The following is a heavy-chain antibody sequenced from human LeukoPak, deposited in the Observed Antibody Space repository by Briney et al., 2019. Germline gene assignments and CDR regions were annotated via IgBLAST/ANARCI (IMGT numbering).Heavy chain of an antibody. CDR3: AKGSSSSRPYYFDF. CDR1: GFTFNIYA. V-gene: IGHV3-23*01. Sequence: GGSLRLSCTASGFTFNIYAMGWVRQAPGKGLEWVSAITDSGGDTYHADSVKDRLTISSDNSKNTLYLQMNSLRVEDTAVYYCAKGSSSSRPYYFDFWGQGTLVTVSS. J-gene: IGHJ4*02. D-gene: IGHD6-6*01. CDR2: ITDSGGDT.